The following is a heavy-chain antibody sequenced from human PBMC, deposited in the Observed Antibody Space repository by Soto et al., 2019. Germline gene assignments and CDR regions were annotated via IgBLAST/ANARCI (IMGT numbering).Heavy chain of an antibody. V-gene: IGHV3-33*01. Sequence: PGGSLRLSCAASGFTFSSYGMHWVRQAPGKGLEWVAVIWYDGSNKYYADSVKGRFTISRDNSKNTLYLQMNSLRAEDTAVYYCVRTIRHPPGSGYDGGDYWGQGTLVTVSS. J-gene: IGHJ4*02. CDR2: IWYDGSNK. CDR3: VRTIRHPPGSGYDGGDY. D-gene: IGHD5-12*01. CDR1: GFTFSSYG.